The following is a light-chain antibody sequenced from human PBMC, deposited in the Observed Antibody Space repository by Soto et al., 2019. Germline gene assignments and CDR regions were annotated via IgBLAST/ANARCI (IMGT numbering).Light chain of an antibody. CDR1: SSITTW. V-gene: IGKV1-5*03. J-gene: IGKJ2*01. CDR2: ETS. Sequence: SQLIQSPSTLSASVGDRVNITCRGTSSITTWLAWYQQKRGKAPTLLIYETSVLQTGVPSRFSGTGSETAFTITIDSLQHDDVGTYYCQNYHVFGQGTKVEI. CDR3: QNYHV.